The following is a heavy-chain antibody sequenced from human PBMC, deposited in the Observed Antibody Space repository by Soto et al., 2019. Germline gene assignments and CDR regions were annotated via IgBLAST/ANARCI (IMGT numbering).Heavy chain of an antibody. D-gene: IGHD2-2*01. Sequence: GGSLRLSCAASGFTVSSNYMSWVRQAPGKGLEWVSVIYSGGSTYYADSVKGRFTISRDNSKNTLYLQMNSLRAEDTAVYYCARDYHRALDAFYIRGQRTTVPVS. CDR1: GFTVSSNY. J-gene: IGHJ3*02. CDR2: IYSGGST. CDR3: ARDYHRALDAFYI. V-gene: IGHV3-66*01.